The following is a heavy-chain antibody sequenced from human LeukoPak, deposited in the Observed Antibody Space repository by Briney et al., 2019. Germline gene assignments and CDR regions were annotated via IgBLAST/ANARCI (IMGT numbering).Heavy chain of an antibody. CDR2: INPSGGST. D-gene: IGHD1-26*01. CDR1: GYTFTSYY. V-gene: IGHV1-46*01. CDR3: ARAGRVGATTGHAFDI. Sequence: ASVKVSCKASGYTFTSYYMHLVRQAPGQGLEWMGIINPSGGSTSYAQKFQGRVTMTRDTSTSTVYMELSSLRSEDTAVYYCARAGRVGATTGHAFDIWGQGTIVTVSS. J-gene: IGHJ3*02.